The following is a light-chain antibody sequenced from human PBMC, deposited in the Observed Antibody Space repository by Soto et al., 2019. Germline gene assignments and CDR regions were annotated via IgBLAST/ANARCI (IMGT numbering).Light chain of an antibody. CDR3: QQFRNWPWT. J-gene: IGKJ1*01. V-gene: IGKV3-20*01. CDR1: QSISSSY. CDR2: GAS. Sequence: EIVLTQSPGTLSLSPGERATLSCRASQSISSSYLAWYQQKPGQAPRLLIHGASTRATGVPARISGSGSGTEFTLTISSLQSEDFAVYYCQQFRNWPWTFGQGTKVDI.